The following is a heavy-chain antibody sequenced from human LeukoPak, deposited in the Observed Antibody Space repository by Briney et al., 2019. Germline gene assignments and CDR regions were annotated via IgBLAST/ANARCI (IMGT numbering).Heavy chain of an antibody. CDR1: GFSFSSYV. Sequence: PGGSLRLSCAASGFSFSSYVMSWVRQAPGKGLEWVSVIYSGGSTYYADSVKGRFTISRDNSKNPLYLQMNSLRAEDTAVYYCARVQYSSSWYLDYWGQGTLVTVSS. V-gene: IGHV3-66*01. CDR3: ARVQYSSSWYLDY. D-gene: IGHD6-13*01. CDR2: IYSGGST. J-gene: IGHJ4*02.